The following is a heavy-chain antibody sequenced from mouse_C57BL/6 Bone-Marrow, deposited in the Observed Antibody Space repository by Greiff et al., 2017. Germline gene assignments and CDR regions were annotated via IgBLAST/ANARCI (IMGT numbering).Heavy chain of an antibody. J-gene: IGHJ2*01. CDR3: ASFITTVVAGDFDY. CDR2: ISYDGSN. CDR1: GYSITSGYY. V-gene: IGHV3-6*01. D-gene: IGHD1-1*01. Sequence: DVKLQESGPGLVKPSPSLSLTCSVTGYSITSGYYWNWIRQFPGNKLEWMGYISYDGSNNYNPSLKNRISITRDTSTNQFFLKLNSVTTEDTATYYCASFITTVVAGDFDYWGQGTTLTVSS.